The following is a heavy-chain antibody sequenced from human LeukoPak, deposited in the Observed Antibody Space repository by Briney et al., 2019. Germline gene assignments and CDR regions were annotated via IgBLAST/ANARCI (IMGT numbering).Heavy chain of an antibody. J-gene: IGHJ4*02. V-gene: IGHV4-59*01. Sequence: SETLSLTCTVSGGPIRSYYWSWIRQPPGKGLEWIGYIYYSGSTNYNPSLKSRVTISVDMSKNQFSLKLSSVTAADTAVYYCAREISAAASSDYWGQGTLVTVSS. CDR3: AREISAAASSDY. D-gene: IGHD6-13*01. CDR2: IYYSGST. CDR1: GGPIRSYY.